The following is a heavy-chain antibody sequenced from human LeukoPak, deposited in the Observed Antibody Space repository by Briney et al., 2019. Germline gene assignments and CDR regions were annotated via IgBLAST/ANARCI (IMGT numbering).Heavy chain of an antibody. CDR2: MNPHSGNT. V-gene: IGHV1-8*01. CDR1: GYTFTSYD. J-gene: IGHJ3*02. CDR3: ARGLSPYYYDSSVKNDAFDI. D-gene: IGHD3-22*01. Sequence: ASVKVSCKASGYTFTSYDTNWVRQATGQGLEWMGWMNPHSGNTGYEQKFQGRVTMTRNTSISTAYMELSSLRSEDTAVYYCARGLSPYYYDSSVKNDAFDIWGQGTMVTVSS.